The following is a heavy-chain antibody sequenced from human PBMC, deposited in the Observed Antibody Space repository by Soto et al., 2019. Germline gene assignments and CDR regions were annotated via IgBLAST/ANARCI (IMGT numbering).Heavy chain of an antibody. Sequence: QGQLVQSGADVKKPGASVKVSCKASGYTFTSYDINWVRQSNGQGLEWMGWMNPNSGNTGYAQKFQGRVTMTRNTSISTAYRALSRLRSEDTAVSYCAREQTSYGMDVWGQGPTVTVSS. CDR1: GYTFTSYD. D-gene: IGHD6-13*01. CDR2: MNPNSGNT. J-gene: IGHJ6*02. CDR3: AREQTSYGMDV. V-gene: IGHV1-8*01.